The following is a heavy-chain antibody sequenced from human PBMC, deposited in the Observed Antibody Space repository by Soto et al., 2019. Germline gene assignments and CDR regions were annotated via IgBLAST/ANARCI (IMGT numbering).Heavy chain of an antibody. V-gene: IGHV3-49*03. CDR2: IRSKAYGGTT. D-gene: IGHD3-3*01. Sequence: GGSLRLSCTASGFTFGDYAMSWFRQAPGKGLEWVGFIRSKAYGGTTEYAASVKGRFTISRDDSKSIAYLQMNSLKTEDTAVYYCTTAHYDFWSAWDFQHWGQGTLVTVSS. CDR3: TTAHYDFWSAWDFQH. CDR1: GFTFGDYA. J-gene: IGHJ1*01.